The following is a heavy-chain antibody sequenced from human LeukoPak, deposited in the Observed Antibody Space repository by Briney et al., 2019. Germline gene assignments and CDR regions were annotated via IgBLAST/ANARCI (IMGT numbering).Heavy chain of an antibody. Sequence: SETLSLTCTVSGGSISSSSYYWGWIRQPPGKGLEWIGSIYYSGSTYYNPSLKSRVTISVDTSKNQFSLKLSSVTAADTAVYYCARDRDTIELWPLWGQGTLVTVSS. CDR3: ARDRDTIELWPL. CDR1: GGSISSSSYY. CDR2: IYYSGST. D-gene: IGHD3-16*02. J-gene: IGHJ4*02. V-gene: IGHV4-39*07.